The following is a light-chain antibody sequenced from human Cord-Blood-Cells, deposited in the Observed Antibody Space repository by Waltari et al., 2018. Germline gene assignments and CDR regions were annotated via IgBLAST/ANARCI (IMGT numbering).Light chain of an antibody. Sequence: EIVLTQSPGTLSLSPGERATLSCRASQSVSSSYLVWYQQKPGQAPRLLIYGASSRATGIPDRFSGSGSGTDITLTISRLEPEDFVVYYCQQYGSSPWTFGQGTKVEIK. V-gene: IGKV3-20*01. CDR1: QSVSSSY. CDR3: QQYGSSPWT. J-gene: IGKJ1*01. CDR2: GAS.